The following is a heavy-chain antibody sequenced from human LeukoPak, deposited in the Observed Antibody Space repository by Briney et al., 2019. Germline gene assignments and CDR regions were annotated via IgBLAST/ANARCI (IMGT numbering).Heavy chain of an antibody. V-gene: IGHV4-39*02. J-gene: IGHJ4*02. CDR1: GGSISSSSYY. Sequence: SETLSLTCTVSGGSISSSSYYWGWIRQPPGKGLEWIGSIYYSGNTYYNPSLKSRVTMSVDTSKNQFSLKLSSVTAADTAVYYCARETRRRSGGSCFDYWGQGTLVTVSS. D-gene: IGHD2-15*01. CDR3: ARETRRRSGGSCFDY. CDR2: IYYSGNT.